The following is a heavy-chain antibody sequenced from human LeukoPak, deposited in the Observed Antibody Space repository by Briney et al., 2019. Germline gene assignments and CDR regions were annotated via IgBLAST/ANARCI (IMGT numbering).Heavy chain of an antibody. Sequence: GSLRLSCAASGFTFSSYSMNWVRQAPGKGLEWVSSISSSSSYIYYADSVKGRFTISRDSAKSSLYLQMNSLRAEDTAVYYCARDDQLRYFDSYYYYMDVWGKGTTVTISS. D-gene: IGHD3-9*01. V-gene: IGHV3-21*01. CDR1: GFTFSSYS. CDR3: ARDDQLRYFDSYYYYMDV. CDR2: ISSSSSYI. J-gene: IGHJ6*03.